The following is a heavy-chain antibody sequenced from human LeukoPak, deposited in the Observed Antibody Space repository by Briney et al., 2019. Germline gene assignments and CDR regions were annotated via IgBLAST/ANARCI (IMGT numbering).Heavy chain of an antibody. CDR1: GFSFNMFP. CDR3: ARGGNWGYFDY. Sequence: GGSLRLSCAASGFSFNMFPMHWVRQAPGKGLECVALISYDGNNKYYADSVNGRFTISRDNSKNTLFLQMNSLRTEDTAIYHCARGGNWGYFDYWGQGTLVTVSS. J-gene: IGHJ4*02. V-gene: IGHV3-30*04. CDR2: ISYDGNNK. D-gene: IGHD7-27*01.